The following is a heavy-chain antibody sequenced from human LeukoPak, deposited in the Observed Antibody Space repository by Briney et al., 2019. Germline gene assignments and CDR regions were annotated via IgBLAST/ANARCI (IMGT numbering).Heavy chain of an antibody. CDR1: GGSISSGGYS. V-gene: IGHV4-30-2*01. J-gene: IGHJ5*02. Sequence: PSETLSLTCAVSGGSISSGGYSWSWIRQPPGKGLEWIGYIYHSGSTYYNPSLKSRVTISVDRSKNQFSLKLSSVTAADTAVYYCARVKVTYNWFDPWGQGTLVTVSS. CDR3: ARVKVTYNWFDP. D-gene: IGHD4-23*01. CDR2: IYHSGST.